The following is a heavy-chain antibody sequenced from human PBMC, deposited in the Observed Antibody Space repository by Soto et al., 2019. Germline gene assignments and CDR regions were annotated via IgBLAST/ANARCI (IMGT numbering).Heavy chain of an antibody. D-gene: IGHD6-19*01. Sequence: SVKVSCKASGGTFSSYANSWVRQAPGQGLEWMGGIIPIFGTANYAQKFQGRVTMTEDTSTDTAYMELSSLRSEDTAVYYCATVLSGWYDYWGQGTLVTVSS. J-gene: IGHJ4*02. CDR3: ATVLSGWYDY. CDR2: IIPIFGTA. V-gene: IGHV1-69*06. CDR1: GGTFSSYA.